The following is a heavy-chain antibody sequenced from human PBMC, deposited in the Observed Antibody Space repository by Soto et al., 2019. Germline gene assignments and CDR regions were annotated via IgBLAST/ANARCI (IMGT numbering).Heavy chain of an antibody. Sequence: EVQLVESGGGLVQPGRSLRLSCAASGFTFDDYAMHWVRQAPGKGLEWVSDISWNSGSIGYADSVKGRFTISRDNAKNSLYLQMNSLRAEDTALYYCASGYCSGGSCHYSRNLGYWGQGTLVTVSS. CDR1: GFTFDDYA. CDR2: ISWNSGSI. CDR3: ASGYCSGGSCHYSRNLGY. J-gene: IGHJ4*02. V-gene: IGHV3-9*01. D-gene: IGHD2-15*01.